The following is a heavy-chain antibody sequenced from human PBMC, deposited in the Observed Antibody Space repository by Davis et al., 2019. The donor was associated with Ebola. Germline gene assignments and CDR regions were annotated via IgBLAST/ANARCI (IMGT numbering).Heavy chain of an antibody. V-gene: IGHV1-18*01. CDR3: ARDSFDY. Sequence: ASVKVSCKASGGTLTNYAITWVRQAPGQGLEWMGWISAYNGNTNYAQKVQGRVTMTTDTSTSTAYMELRSLRSDDTAVYYCARDSFDYWGQGTLVTVSS. CDR1: GGTLTNYA. CDR2: ISAYNGNT. J-gene: IGHJ4*02.